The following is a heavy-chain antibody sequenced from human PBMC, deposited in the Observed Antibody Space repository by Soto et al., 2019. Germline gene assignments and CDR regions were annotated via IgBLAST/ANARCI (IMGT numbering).Heavy chain of an antibody. CDR1: GYTFTSYD. Sequence: ASVKVSCKASGYTFTSYDINWVRQATGQGLEWMGWMNPNSGNTGYAQKFQGRVTMTRNTSISTAYMELSSLRSEDTAVYYCAREPPYDILTGYLSTLDDYWGQGTLVTVSS. CDR3: AREPPYDILTGYLSTLDDY. V-gene: IGHV1-8*01. CDR2: MNPNSGNT. D-gene: IGHD3-9*01. J-gene: IGHJ4*02.